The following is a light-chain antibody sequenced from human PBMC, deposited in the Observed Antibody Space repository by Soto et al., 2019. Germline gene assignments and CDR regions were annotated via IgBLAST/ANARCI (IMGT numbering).Light chain of an antibody. CDR2: GNM. CDR3: HSYDSSLSAVV. Sequence: QSVLTQPPSVSGAPGPRVTISCTGSSSNIGAGYDVQWYQQLPGTAPKLLIYGNMNRPSGVPDRFSGSKSGTSASLAITGLQAEDEADYYCHSYDSSLSAVVFGGGTKVTVL. J-gene: IGLJ2*01. V-gene: IGLV1-40*01. CDR1: SSNIGAGYD.